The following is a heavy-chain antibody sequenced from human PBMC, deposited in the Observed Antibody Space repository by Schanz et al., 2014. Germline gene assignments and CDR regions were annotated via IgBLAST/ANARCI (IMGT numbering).Heavy chain of an antibody. D-gene: IGHD3-3*01. CDR2: ISAYNGNT. CDR1: GYTFTSYG. J-gene: IGHJ4*02. V-gene: IGHV1-18*01. Sequence: QVQLVQSGAEVKRPGASVKVSCKASGYTFTSYGISWVRQAPGQGLEWMGWISAYNGNTKYPQKLQGRVTMTTDTSTSTAYMALTDLRSDDTAVYYCARDRRFFDRDDLYYFDSWGQGTLVTYSS. CDR3: ARDRRFFDRDDLYYFDS.